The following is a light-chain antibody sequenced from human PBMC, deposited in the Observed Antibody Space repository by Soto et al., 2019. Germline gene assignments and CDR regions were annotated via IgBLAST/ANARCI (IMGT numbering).Light chain of an antibody. V-gene: IGKV1-9*01. J-gene: IGKJ1*01. CDR3: QQLNSYLVT. CDR2: AAS. Sequence: DIQLTQSPSFLSASVGERVTITSRASQGISSYLAWYQQKPGKAPKLLIYAASTLQSGVPSRFSGSGSGTEFTLTISSLQPEDFATYYCQQLNSYLVTFGQGTKVDIK. CDR1: QGISSY.